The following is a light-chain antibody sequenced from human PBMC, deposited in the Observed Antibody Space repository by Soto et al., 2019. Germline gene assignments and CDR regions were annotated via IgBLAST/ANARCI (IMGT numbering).Light chain of an antibody. V-gene: IGKV1-39*01. CDR3: QQTYSAHT. CDR2: RAS. J-gene: IGKJ4*01. Sequence: DIQMTQSPSSLSASVGDRVTITCRASQSISTHLIWYQQKPGKAPKLLIYRASSLEIGVPSRFSGSGSETDFTLTISSLQHEDFATYFCQQTYSAHTFGGGTKVEMK. CDR1: QSISTH.